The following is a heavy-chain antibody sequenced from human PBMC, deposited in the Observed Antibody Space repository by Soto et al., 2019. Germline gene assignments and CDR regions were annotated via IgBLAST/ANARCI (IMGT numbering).Heavy chain of an antibody. CDR1: GGSIRTSTHY. Sequence: SETLSLTCSVSGGSIRTSTHYWGWIRQPPGKGLEWIGSIYDSGSTNYNPSLKSRVTISVDTSKNQFSLKLSSVTAADTAVYYCARHNYGSGSTYFDYWGQGTLVTVSS. CDR3: ARHNYGSGSTYFDY. CDR2: IYDSGST. V-gene: IGHV4-39*01. J-gene: IGHJ4*02. D-gene: IGHD3-10*01.